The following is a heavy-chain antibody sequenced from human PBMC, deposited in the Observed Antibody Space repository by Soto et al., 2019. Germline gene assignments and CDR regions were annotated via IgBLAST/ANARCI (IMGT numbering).Heavy chain of an antibody. CDR1: GYIFANYW. J-gene: IGHJ5*02. Sequence: PGESLKISCKGSGYIFANYWINWVRQMPGQRLEWMGIIYPDDSDTRDSPSFQGQVTISVDKSISTAYLQWSDLKASDSGMYFCASRLVRLKTGGQYYVYSWGQGTLVTVSS. CDR2: IYPDDSDT. V-gene: IGHV5-51*01. CDR3: ASRLVRLKTGGQYYVYS. D-gene: IGHD3-16*01.